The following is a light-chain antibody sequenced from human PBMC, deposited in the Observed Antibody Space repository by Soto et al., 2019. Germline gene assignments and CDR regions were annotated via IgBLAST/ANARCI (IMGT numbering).Light chain of an antibody. Sequence: DIQMTQSPSSLSASVGDRVTITCRASQGIRVDLGWYQQKPGKAPKRLIYAASTLQSGVPSRFXGSRSGTEFTLTISSLQPEDFATYYCLHHNSYLALTFGGGTKVETK. CDR3: LHHNSYLALT. V-gene: IGKV1-17*01. CDR2: AAS. CDR1: QGIRVD. J-gene: IGKJ4*01.